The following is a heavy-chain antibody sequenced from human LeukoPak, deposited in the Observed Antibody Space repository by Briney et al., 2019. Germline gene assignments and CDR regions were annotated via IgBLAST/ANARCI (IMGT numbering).Heavy chain of an antibody. CDR3: AREPRARAMVRGVIDY. V-gene: IGHV1-2*02. J-gene: IGHJ4*02. CDR2: INPNSGGT. Sequence: GASVKVSCKASGYTFTGYYLHWVRQAPGQGLEWMGWINPNSGGTIYAQKFQGRVTMTRDTSISTAYMELSRLRSDDTAVYYCAREPRARAMVRGVIDYWGQGTLVTVSS. D-gene: IGHD3-10*01. CDR1: GYTFTGYY.